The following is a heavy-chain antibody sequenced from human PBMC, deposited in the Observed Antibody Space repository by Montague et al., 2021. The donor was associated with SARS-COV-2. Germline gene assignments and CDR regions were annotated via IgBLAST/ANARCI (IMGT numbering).Heavy chain of an antibody. Sequence: SRRLSCAASGFPFGDYAMHWVRQAPGKGLEWVSGISWNSGSTGYADSVKGRFTISRDSAKNSLYLQMDSLRAEDTALYYCAKDSTGGYESYFDYWGQGTVVTVSS. CDR2: ISWNSGST. J-gene: IGHJ4*02. CDR3: AKDSTGGYESYFDY. CDR1: GFPFGDYA. D-gene: IGHD5-12*01. V-gene: IGHV3-9*01.